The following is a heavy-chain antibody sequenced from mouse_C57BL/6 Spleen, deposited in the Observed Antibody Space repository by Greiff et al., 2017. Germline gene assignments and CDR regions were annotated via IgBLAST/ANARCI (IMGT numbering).Heavy chain of an antibody. V-gene: IGHV1-64*01. Sequence: QVQLQQPGAELVKPGASVKLSCKASGYTFTSYWMHWVKQRPGQGLEWIGMIHPNSGSTNYNEKFKSKATLTVDKSSSTAYMQLSSLTSEDSAVYYCARSGSSIYWYFDVWGTGTTVTVSS. J-gene: IGHJ1*03. CDR3: ARSGSSIYWYFDV. D-gene: IGHD1-1*01. CDR2: IHPNSGST. CDR1: GYTFTSYW.